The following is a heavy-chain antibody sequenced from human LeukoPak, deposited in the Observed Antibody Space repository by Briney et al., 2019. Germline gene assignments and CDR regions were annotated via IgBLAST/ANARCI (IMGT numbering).Heavy chain of an antibody. CDR1: GGSISSGGSIGSFY. D-gene: IGHD6-19*01. V-gene: IGHV4-61*02. CDR3: ARAGSGWDY. J-gene: IGHJ4*02. CDR2: IDAGGST. Sequence: SETLSLTCTVSGGSISSGGSIGSFYWSWIRQPAGKGLEWIGRIDAGGSTNYNPSLRGRVTISVDTSKNQFSLKLSSVTAADTAVYYCARAGSGWDYWGQGTLVTVSS.